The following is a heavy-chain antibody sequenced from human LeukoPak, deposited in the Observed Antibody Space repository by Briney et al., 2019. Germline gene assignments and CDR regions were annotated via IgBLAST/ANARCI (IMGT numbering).Heavy chain of an antibody. CDR2: INHSGST. Sequence: SETLSLTCAVYGGSFSGYYWSWIRQPPGKGLEWIGEINHSGSTNYNPSLKSRVTISVDTSKNQFSLKLSSVTAADTAVYYCAREEVVVVPAAMRTYNWFDPWGQGTLVTASS. D-gene: IGHD2-2*01. V-gene: IGHV4-34*01. CDR1: GGSFSGYY. CDR3: AREEVVVVPAAMRTYNWFDP. J-gene: IGHJ5*02.